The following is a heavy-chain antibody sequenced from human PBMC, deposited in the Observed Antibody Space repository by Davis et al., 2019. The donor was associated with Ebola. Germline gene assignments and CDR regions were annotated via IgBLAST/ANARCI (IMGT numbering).Heavy chain of an antibody. CDR2: INHSGST. CDR3: AALYGMDV. CDR1: GGSFSGYY. J-gene: IGHJ6*04. V-gene: IGHV4-34*01. Sequence: SETLSLTCAVYGGSFSGYYWSWIRQPPGKGLEWIGEINHSGSTNYNPSLKSRVTISVDTSKNQFSLKLSSVTAADTAVYYCAALYGMDVWGKGTTVTVSS.